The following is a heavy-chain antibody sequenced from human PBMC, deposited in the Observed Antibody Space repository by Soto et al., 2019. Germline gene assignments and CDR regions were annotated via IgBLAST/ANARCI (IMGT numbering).Heavy chain of an antibody. J-gene: IGHJ5*02. CDR3: ARDYFDSSDYTTNWFDP. CDR1: GDSISNSRRY. V-gene: IGHV4-39*01. CDR2: IYHTGNA. D-gene: IGHD3-22*01. Sequence: PLETLCLTCIVSGDSISNSRRYWAWIRQPPGEGLEWIGSIYHTGNAYYNPSLKSRVTIFVDTSKNQFSLKLTSVTAADTALYYCARDYFDSSDYTTNWFDPWGQGTLVTVSS.